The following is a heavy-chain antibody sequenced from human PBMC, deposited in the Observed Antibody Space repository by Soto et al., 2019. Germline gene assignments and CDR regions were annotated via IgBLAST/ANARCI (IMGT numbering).Heavy chain of an antibody. CDR3: ARSSSSGDY. V-gene: IGHV4-59*01. D-gene: IGHD6-6*01. CDR2: IYYSGGT. CDR1: GGSISSYY. J-gene: IGHJ4*02. Sequence: QVQLQESGPGLVKPSETLSLTCTVSGGSISSYYWSWIRQPPGKGLEWIGYIYYSGGTNYNPSLKSRVTISVDTSKNQFSLKLSSVTAADTAVYYCARSSSSGDYWGQGTLVTVSS.